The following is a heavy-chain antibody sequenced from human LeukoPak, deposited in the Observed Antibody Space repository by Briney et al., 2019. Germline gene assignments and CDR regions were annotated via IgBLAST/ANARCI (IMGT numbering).Heavy chain of an antibody. CDR2: IYRGGST. Sequence: GGSLRLSCAASGFTVSGNYMSWVRQAPGKGLEWVSVIYRGGSTYYADSVKGRFTISRDNSKNTLYLQMNSLRAEDTAVYYCAGLVRGSSFGLGYWGQGTLVTVSS. V-gene: IGHV3-66*02. D-gene: IGHD5-18*01. CDR1: GFTVSGNY. CDR3: AGLVRGSSFGLGY. J-gene: IGHJ4*02.